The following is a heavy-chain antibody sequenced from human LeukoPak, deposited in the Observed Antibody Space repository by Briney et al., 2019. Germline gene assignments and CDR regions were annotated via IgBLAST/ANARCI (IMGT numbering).Heavy chain of an antibody. CDR2: ISSSGSTI. CDR3: ARDLSSSWYTGTHDAFDI. V-gene: IGHV3-48*03. Sequence: GGSLRLSCAASGFTFSSYEMNWVRQAPGKGLEWVSYISSSGSTIYYADSVKGRFTISRDNAKNSLYLQMNSLRAEDTAVYYCARDLSSSWYTGTHDAFDIWGQGTMVTVSS. CDR1: GFTFSSYE. D-gene: IGHD6-13*01. J-gene: IGHJ3*02.